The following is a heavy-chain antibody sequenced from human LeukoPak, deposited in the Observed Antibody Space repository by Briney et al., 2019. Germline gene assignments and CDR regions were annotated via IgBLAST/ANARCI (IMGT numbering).Heavy chain of an antibody. CDR2: IIPILGIA. CDR1: GGTFSSYT. CDR3: ARDHAGGYDFSNWFDP. V-gene: IGHV1-69*04. Sequence: GSPVKVSCKASGGTFSSYTISWVRQAPGQGLEWMGRIIPILGIANYAQKFQGRVTITADKSTSTAYMELSSLRSEDTAVYYCARDHAGGYDFSNWFDPWGQGTLVTVSS. J-gene: IGHJ5*02. D-gene: IGHD3-3*01.